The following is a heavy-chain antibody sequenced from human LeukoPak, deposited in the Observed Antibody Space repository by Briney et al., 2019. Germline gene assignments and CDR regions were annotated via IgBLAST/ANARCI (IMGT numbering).Heavy chain of an antibody. CDR3: ARQNYGAGPDY. CDR1: GFTFSSNW. CDR2: INSDGGST. J-gene: IGHJ4*02. Sequence: GGSLRLSCAASGFTFSSNWMHWVRQAPGKGLVWVSRINSDGGSTNYADSVKGRFTISRDNAKNTLYLQMNSLRAEDTALYYCARQNYGAGPDYWGQGTLVTVSS. V-gene: IGHV3-74*01. D-gene: IGHD3-10*01.